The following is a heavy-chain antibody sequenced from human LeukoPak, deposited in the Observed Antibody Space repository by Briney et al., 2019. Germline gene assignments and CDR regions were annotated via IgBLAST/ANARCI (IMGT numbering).Heavy chain of an antibody. CDR1: GGSISSGGYY. CDR3: ARDKVVGATRAFDI. D-gene: IGHD1-26*01. V-gene: IGHV4-31*03. J-gene: IGHJ3*02. CDR2: IYYSGST. Sequence: LQTLSLTCTVSGGSISSGGYYWSWIRQHPGKGLEWIGYIYYSGSTYYNPSLKSRVTISVDTSKNQFSLKLSSVTAADTAVYYCARDKVVGATRAFDIWGQGTMVTVSS.